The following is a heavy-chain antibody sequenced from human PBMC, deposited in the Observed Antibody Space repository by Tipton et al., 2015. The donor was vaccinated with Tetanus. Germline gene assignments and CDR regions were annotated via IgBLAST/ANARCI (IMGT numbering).Heavy chain of an antibody. CDR2: IGDTEFVT. CDR3: AKKLGGSNPFDY. Sequence: SLRLSCEASGFTFSTYPLHWVRQAPGKGLEWVAAIGDTEFVTYYADSLKGRFTISRDNPKNTLSLQMNSLRAEDTAVYYCAKKLGGSNPFDYWGQGTLVSVSS. V-gene: IGHV3-23*01. CDR1: GFTFSTYP. D-gene: IGHD3-16*01. J-gene: IGHJ4*02.